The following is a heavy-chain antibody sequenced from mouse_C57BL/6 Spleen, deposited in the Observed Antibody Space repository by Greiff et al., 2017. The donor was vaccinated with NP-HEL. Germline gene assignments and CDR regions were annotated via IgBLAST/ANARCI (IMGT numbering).Heavy chain of an antibody. CDR3: ARNDGYYWYFDV. J-gene: IGHJ1*03. V-gene: IGHV5-15*01. Sequence: EVMLVESGGGLVQPGGSLKLSCAASGFTFSDYGMAWVRQAPRKGLEWVAFISNLAYSIYYADTVTGRFTISRENAKNTLYLEMSSLRSEDTAMYYCARNDGYYWYFDVWGTGTTVTVSS. CDR2: ISNLAYSI. CDR1: GFTFSDYG. D-gene: IGHD2-3*01.